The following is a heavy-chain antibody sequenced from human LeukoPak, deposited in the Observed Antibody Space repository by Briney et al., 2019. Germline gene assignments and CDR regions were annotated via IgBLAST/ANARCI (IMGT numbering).Heavy chain of an antibody. V-gene: IGHV4-4*02. CDR2: IYHSGST. J-gene: IGHJ5*02. D-gene: IGHD3-3*01. CDR3: ARAVWSGYYVPWLWFDP. CDR1: GGSISGSNW. Sequence: SGTLSLTCAVSGGSISGSNWWSWVRQPPGKGLEWIGEIYHSGSTNYNPSLKSRVTISVDKSKNQFSLKLSSVTAADTAVYYCARAVWSGYYVPWLWFDPWGQGTLVTVSS.